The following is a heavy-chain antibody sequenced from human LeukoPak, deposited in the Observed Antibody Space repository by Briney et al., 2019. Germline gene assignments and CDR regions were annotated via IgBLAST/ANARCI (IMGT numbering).Heavy chain of an antibody. V-gene: IGHV4-39*07. CDR1: GGSISSYY. J-gene: IGHJ4*02. D-gene: IGHD6-13*01. CDR2: IYYSGST. Sequence: PSETLSLTCTVSGGSISSYYWGWIRQPPGKGLEWIGSIYYSGSTYYNPSLKSRVTISVDTSKNQFSLKLSSVTAADTAVYYCASYSSSWSTYYFDYWGQGTLVTVSS. CDR3: ASYSSSWSTYYFDY.